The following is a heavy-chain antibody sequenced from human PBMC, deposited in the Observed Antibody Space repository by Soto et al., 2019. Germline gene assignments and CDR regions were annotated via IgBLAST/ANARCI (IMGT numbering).Heavy chain of an antibody. CDR3: AREVPRYFDLNWFDP. Sequence: SETLSLTCAVYGGSFSGYYWSRIRQPPGKGLEWIGEINHSGSTNYNPSLKSRVTISVDTSKNQFSLKLSSVTAADTAVYYCAREVPRYFDLNWFDPWGQGTLVTVSS. CDR1: GGSFSGYY. D-gene: IGHD3-9*01. CDR2: INHSGST. V-gene: IGHV4-34*01. J-gene: IGHJ5*02.